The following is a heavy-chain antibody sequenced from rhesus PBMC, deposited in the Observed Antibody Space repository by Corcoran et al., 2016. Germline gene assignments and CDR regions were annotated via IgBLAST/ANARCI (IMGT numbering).Heavy chain of an antibody. CDR2: IYGSTGST. Sequence: QVQLQESGPGLVKPSETLSLTCAVSGYSISGNYWAWIRQPPGKGSGWIGYIYGSTGSTNCTPSLKSRVSISTDTSKNQFSLKLNSVTAADTAVYFCAQWDRGSALHWGQGVLGTVSS. CDR3: AQWDRGSALH. D-gene: IGHD1-44*01. V-gene: IGHV4-147*01. J-gene: IGHJ4*01. CDR1: GYSISGNY.